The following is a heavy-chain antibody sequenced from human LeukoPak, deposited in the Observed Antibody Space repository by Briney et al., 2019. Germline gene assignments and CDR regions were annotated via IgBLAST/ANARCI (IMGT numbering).Heavy chain of an antibody. V-gene: IGHV3-7*01. CDR1: GFTFSDYW. CDR2: INQDGSEK. J-gene: IGHJ4*02. D-gene: IGHD2-15*01. Sequence: PGGSLRLSCVASGFTFSDYWMSWVRQTPGKGLEWVANINQDGSEKDYVDSVRGRFTISRDNGKNSLFLQMNILRADDAAVYYCARGSVVAANLDFWGQGTLVSVSS. CDR3: ARGSVVAANLDF.